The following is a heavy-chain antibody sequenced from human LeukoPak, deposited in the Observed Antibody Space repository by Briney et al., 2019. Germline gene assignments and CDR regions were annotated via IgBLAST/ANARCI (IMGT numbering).Heavy chain of an antibody. Sequence: GGSLRLSCAVSGFTFSSYAMNCVRRAPGKGLEWVSGISGSGAGTYYADSVKGRFTISRDNSKNTLYLQMNSLRAEDTAVYYCAKMVREFYTISYYFDYWGQGTLVTVSS. CDR3: AKMVREFYTISYYFDY. CDR2: ISGSGAGT. V-gene: IGHV3-23*01. J-gene: IGHJ4*02. D-gene: IGHD2-8*01. CDR1: GFTFSSYA.